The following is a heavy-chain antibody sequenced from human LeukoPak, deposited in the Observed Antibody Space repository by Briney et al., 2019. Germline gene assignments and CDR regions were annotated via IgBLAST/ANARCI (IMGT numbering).Heavy chain of an antibody. CDR3: ARVATRRSTSCYLDHCYGMDV. V-gene: IGHV1-46*01. CDR2: INPSGGST. J-gene: IGHJ6*02. D-gene: IGHD2-2*01. CDR1: GYTFTSYY. Sequence: PVASVNVSRKASGYTFTSYYMHWVRQAPGQGLEWMGIINPSGGSTSYAQKFQGRVTMTRDTSTSTVYMELSSLRSEDTAVYYCARVATRRSTSCYLDHCYGMDVWGQGTTVTVSS.